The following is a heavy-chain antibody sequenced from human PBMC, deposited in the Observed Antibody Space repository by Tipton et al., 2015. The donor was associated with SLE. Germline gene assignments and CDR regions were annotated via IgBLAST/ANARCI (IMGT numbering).Heavy chain of an antibody. CDR2: IHHSGIT. CDR3: AREYSGYDYRTFDH. Sequence: TLSLTCNVSGYSIRKGYYWGWIRQAPGKGLEWTGTIHHSGITYYNPSLKSRVTISVDTSKNQFSLKLRSVTAADTAVYYCAREYSGYDYRTFDHWGQGTLVTVSS. J-gene: IGHJ4*02. D-gene: IGHD5-12*01. CDR1: GYSIRKGYY. V-gene: IGHV4-38-2*02.